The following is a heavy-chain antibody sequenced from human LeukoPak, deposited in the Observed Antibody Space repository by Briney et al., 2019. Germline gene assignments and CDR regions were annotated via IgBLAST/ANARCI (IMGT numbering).Heavy chain of an antibody. Sequence: ASVKVSCKASGYTFTSYGISWVRQAPGQGLEWVGWISAYNGNTNYAQKLQGRVTMTTDTSTSTAYMELRSLRSDDTAVYYCARAPRQYYYDSSGYHYWGQGTLVTVSS. J-gene: IGHJ4*02. CDR1: GYTFTSYG. CDR2: ISAYNGNT. CDR3: ARAPRQYYYDSSGYHY. V-gene: IGHV1-18*01. D-gene: IGHD3-22*01.